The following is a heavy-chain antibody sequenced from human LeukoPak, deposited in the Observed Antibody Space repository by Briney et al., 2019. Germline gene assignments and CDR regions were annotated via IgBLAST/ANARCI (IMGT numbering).Heavy chain of an antibody. V-gene: IGHV3-7*03. CDR2: IGEDESET. CDR1: GFTFSTYA. Sequence: GGSLRLSCAASGFTFSTYAMHWVRQAPGKGLEWVANIGEDESETNYVDSVKGRFTISRDNPKNTLFLQMNSLRAEDTAVYFCAKRGVVIRVILVGFHKEAYYFDSWGQGALVTVSS. D-gene: IGHD2/OR15-2a*01. CDR3: AKRGVVIRVILVGFHKEAYYFDS. J-gene: IGHJ4*02.